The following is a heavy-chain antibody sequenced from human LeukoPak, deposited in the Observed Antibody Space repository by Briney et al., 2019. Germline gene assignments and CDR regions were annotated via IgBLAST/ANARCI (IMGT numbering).Heavy chain of an antibody. J-gene: IGHJ4*02. Sequence: PGGSLRLSCAASGFTFSSYAMSGGRQSPGKGLEWVSAISGSGGSTYNANSVKVRSANYRDNSKNTLNLQMNSLRAEATAVYYCPKDKGTIQLWLHRVGLFDYWGQGTLVTVSS. D-gene: IGHD5-18*01. CDR3: PKDKGTIQLWLHRVGLFDY. CDR1: GFTFSSYA. V-gene: IGHV3-23*01. CDR2: ISGSGGST.